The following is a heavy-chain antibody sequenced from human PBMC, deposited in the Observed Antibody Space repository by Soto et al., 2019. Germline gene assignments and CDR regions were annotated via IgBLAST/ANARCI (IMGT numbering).Heavy chain of an antibody. CDR3: ARDSSSWYSSWFDP. CDR2: ISYDGSNK. J-gene: IGHJ5*02. CDR1: GFTFSSYA. V-gene: IGHV3-30-3*01. D-gene: IGHD6-13*01. Sequence: LRLSCAASGFTFSSYAMHWVRQAPGKGLEWVAVISYDGSNKYYADSVKGRFTISRDNSKNTLYLQMNSLRAEDTAVYYCARDSSSWYSSWFDPWGQGTLVTVSS.